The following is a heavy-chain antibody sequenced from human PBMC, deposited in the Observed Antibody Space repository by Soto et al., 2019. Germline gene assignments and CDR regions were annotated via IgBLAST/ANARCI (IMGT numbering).Heavy chain of an antibody. J-gene: IGHJ4*02. Sequence: SVKVSYRASGYTFTNYYMHWVRQAPGQGLEWVGLINPSGGNTSYAQKFQGRVTITRDTSTSTVYMELSSLRPEDPAVDFCARVHGSHMEDNFEYLGPGTLVTVCS. CDR3: ARVHGSHMEDNFEY. V-gene: IGHV1-46*01. CDR1: GYTFTNYY. CDR2: INPSGGNT. D-gene: IGHD1-26*01.